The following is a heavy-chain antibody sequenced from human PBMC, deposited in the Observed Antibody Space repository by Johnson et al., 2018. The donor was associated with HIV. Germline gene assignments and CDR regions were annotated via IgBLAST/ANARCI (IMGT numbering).Heavy chain of an antibody. Sequence: QVQLVESGGGVVQPGRSLRLSCAASRFTFSSFAMHWVRQAPGKGLEWVAVISYDASNKYYADSVTGRFTISRDNSKNTMYLQMNSLRVEDTAVYHCARGRRPWELHGFNAFDIWGQGTMVTASS. CDR3: ARGRRPWELHGFNAFDI. J-gene: IGHJ3*02. V-gene: IGHV3-30*04. CDR1: RFTFSSFA. CDR2: ISYDASNK. D-gene: IGHD1-26*01.